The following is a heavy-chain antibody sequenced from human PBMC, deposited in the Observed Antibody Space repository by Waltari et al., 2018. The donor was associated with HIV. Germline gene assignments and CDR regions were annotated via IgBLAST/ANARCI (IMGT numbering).Heavy chain of an antibody. CDR1: GHTLTDLS. J-gene: IGHJ6*02. CDR3: ATNEYGPDYYYGMDV. V-gene: IGHV1-24*01. CDR2: FGPGSGEA. D-gene: IGHD1-1*01. Sequence: QVHLVQSGPEVKKPGASVKVSCKISGHTLTDLSIHWVRQAPGKELEWVGRFGPGSGEALYAQKLQGRVTMTEDTSTDTAYMELSSLRSEDTAVYYCATNEYGPDYYYGMDVWGQGTTVTVSS.